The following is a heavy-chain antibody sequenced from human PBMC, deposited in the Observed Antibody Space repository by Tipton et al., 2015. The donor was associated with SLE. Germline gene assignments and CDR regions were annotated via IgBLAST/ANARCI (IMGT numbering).Heavy chain of an antibody. CDR3: ARDLPYYYDSSGSPYYYYMDV. J-gene: IGHJ6*03. CDR2: IYYSGST. D-gene: IGHD3-22*01. CDR1: GGSISSYY. Sequence: TLSLTCTVSGGSISSYYWSWIRQPPGKGLEWIGYIYYSGSTNYNPSLKSRVTISVDTSKDQFSLQLSSVTAADTAVYYCARDLPYYYDSSGSPYYYYMDVWGKGTTVTVSS. V-gene: IGHV4-59*01.